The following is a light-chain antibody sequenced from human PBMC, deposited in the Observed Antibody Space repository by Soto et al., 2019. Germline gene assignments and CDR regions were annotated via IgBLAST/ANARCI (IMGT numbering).Light chain of an antibody. J-gene: IGLJ2*01. CDR2: LNSDGSH. CDR3: QTWGSGIRVV. Sequence: QSVLTQSPSASASLGASVKLTCTLSSGHSSYAIAWHQQQTEKGPRYLMKLNSDGSHRKGDGIPDRFSGSSSGAERYLTISSLQSEDEADYYCQTWGSGIRVVFGGGTKLTVL. CDR1: SGHSSYA. V-gene: IGLV4-69*01.